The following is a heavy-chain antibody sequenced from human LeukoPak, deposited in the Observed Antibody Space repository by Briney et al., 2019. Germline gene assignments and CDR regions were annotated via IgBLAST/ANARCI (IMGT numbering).Heavy chain of an antibody. J-gene: IGHJ4*02. V-gene: IGHV5-51*01. CDR3: ARRSSGWYYHFDY. CDR2: ICPGDSDT. CDR1: GYSFTSCW. D-gene: IGHD6-19*01. Sequence: GESLKISCKGSGYSFTSCWIGWVRQMPGKGLEWMGIICPGDSDTRYSPSFQGQVTISADKSISTAYLQWSSLKASDTAMYHCARRSSGWYYHFDYWGQGTLVTVSS.